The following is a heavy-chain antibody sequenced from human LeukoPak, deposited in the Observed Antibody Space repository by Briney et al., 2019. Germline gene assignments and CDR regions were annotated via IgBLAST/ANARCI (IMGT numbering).Heavy chain of an antibody. V-gene: IGHV5-51*01. CDR3: ARQNDFRLDY. J-gene: IGHJ4*02. D-gene: IGHD3-3*01. CDR1: GYTFSSYW. Sequence: GESLRISCKGSGYTFSSYWIGWVRQIPGKGLEWMGIIYPGDSDTRYSPSLQGQVTISVDTSIGTAYLQWSSLKASDTAIYYCARQNDFRLDYWGQGTLVTVSS. CDR2: IYPGDSDT.